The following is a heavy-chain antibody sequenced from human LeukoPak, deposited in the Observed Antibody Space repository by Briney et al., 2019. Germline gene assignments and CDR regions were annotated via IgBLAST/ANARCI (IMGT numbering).Heavy chain of an antibody. CDR2: ISAYNGNT. Sequence: ASVKVSCKASGYTFSNFGISWVRQAPGQGLEWMGWISAYNGNTNYAQRLQGRVTMTTDTSTITAYMELRSLRSDDTAVYYCARDRDYGDYNTQDLFVYWGQGTLVTVSS. J-gene: IGHJ4*02. CDR3: ARDRDYGDYNTQDLFVY. CDR1: GYTFSNFG. V-gene: IGHV1-18*01. D-gene: IGHD4-17*01.